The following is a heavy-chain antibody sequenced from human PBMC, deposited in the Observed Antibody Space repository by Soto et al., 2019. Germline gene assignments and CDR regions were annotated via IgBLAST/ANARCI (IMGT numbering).Heavy chain of an antibody. Sequence: SVTLSLTCTVSGVSISSSSYYWGWIRQPPGKGLEWIGSIYYSGSTYYNPSLKSRVTISVDTSKNQFSLKLSSVTAADTAVYYCAGPGDSSIRDYYYYGMDVWGQGTTVTVSS. CDR1: GVSISSSSYY. D-gene: IGHD6-13*01. CDR3: AGPGDSSIRDYYYYGMDV. CDR2: IYYSGST. V-gene: IGHV4-39*01. J-gene: IGHJ6*02.